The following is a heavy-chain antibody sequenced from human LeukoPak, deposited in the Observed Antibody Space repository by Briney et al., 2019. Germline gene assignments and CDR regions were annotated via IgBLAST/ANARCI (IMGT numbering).Heavy chain of an antibody. CDR1: GFTFSSYA. CDR2: ISGSGGST. J-gene: IGHJ4*02. V-gene: IGHV3-23*01. Sequence: GGSLRLSCAASGFTFSSYAMSWVRQAPGKGLEWVSAISGSGGSTYYADSVKGRFTISRDDSKNTLYLQMNSLRAEDTAVYYCAKKGRIAAAGTTGGYNYWGQGTLVTVSS. CDR3: AKKGRIAAAGTTGGYNY. D-gene: IGHD6-13*01.